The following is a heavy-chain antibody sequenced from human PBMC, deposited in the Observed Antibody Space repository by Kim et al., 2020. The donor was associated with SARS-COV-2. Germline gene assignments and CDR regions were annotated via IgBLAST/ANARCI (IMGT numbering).Heavy chain of an antibody. V-gene: IGHV1-46*01. D-gene: IGHD4-17*01. J-gene: IGHJ4*02. CDR3: ARVKVPISDGDPFDY. Sequence: QKFQGRVTMTRDTSTSTVYMELSSLRSEDTAVYYCARVKVPISDGDPFDYWGQGTLVTVSS.